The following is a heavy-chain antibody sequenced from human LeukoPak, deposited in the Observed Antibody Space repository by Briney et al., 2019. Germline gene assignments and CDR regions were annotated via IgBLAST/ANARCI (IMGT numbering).Heavy chain of an antibody. V-gene: IGHV1-2*02. D-gene: IGHD6-19*01. CDR3: AREGTNPYRSGWSGFDY. CDR1: GCTFTGYY. CDR2: INPNSGGT. Sequence: ASVKVSCKASGCTFTGYYMHWVRQAPGQGLEWMGWINPNSGGTNYAQKFQGRVIMTRDTSISTAYMELSRLRSDDTAVYYCAREGTNPYRSGWSGFDYWGQGTLVNVSS. J-gene: IGHJ4*02.